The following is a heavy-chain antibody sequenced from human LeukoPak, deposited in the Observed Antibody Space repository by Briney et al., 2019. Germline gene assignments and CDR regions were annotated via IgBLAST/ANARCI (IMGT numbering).Heavy chain of an antibody. J-gene: IGHJ6*03. CDR1: GGTFSSYG. Sequence: GASVKVSCKASGGTFSSYGINWVRQAPGQGLEWMGGIIPIFGTTNYAQKFQGRVTITADESTSTAYMELSSLRSEDTAVYYCARAEILTGFPHYYYYYMDVWGKGTTVTVSS. V-gene: IGHV1-69*13. CDR3: ARAEILTGFPHYYYYYMDV. D-gene: IGHD3-9*01. CDR2: IIPIFGTT.